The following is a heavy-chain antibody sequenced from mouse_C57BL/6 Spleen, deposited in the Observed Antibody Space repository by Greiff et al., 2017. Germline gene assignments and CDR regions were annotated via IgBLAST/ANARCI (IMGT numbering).Heavy chain of an antibody. CDR3: ASVRDYYGSSNFDY. D-gene: IGHD1-1*01. CDR1: GFNIKDYY. Sequence: EVQLQQSGAELVKPGASVKLSCTASGFNIKDYYMHWVKQRTEQGLEWIGRIDPEDGETKSAPKFQGKDTITADKSSNTAYLQLSSRTSEDTAVYYCASVRDYYGSSNFDYWGQGTTLTVSS. CDR2: IDPEDGET. J-gene: IGHJ2*01. V-gene: IGHV14-2*01.